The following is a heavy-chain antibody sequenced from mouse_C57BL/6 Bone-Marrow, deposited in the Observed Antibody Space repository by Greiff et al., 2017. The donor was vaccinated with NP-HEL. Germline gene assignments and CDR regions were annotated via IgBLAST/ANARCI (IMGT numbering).Heavy chain of an antibody. V-gene: IGHV1-82*01. CDR3: ARNYYGSDCYFDV. J-gene: IGHJ1*03. CDR1: GYAFSSSW. D-gene: IGHD1-1*01. CDR2: IYPGDGDT. Sequence: QVQLQQSGPELVKPGASVKISCKASGYAFSSSWMNWVKQRPGKGLEWIGRIYPGDGDTNYNGKFKGKATLTADKSSSTAYMQLSSLTSEDSAVYFCARNYYGSDCYFDVWGTGTTVTVSS.